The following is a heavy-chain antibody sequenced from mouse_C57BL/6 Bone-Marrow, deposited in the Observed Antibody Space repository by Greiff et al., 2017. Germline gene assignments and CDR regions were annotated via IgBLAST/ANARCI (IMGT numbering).Heavy chain of an antibody. J-gene: IGHJ3*01. CDR2: ISSGGDYI. Sequence: EVKLMESGEGLVKPGGSLKLSCAASGFTFSSYAMSWVRQTPEKRLEWVAYISSGGDYIYYADTVKGRFTISSDNARNTLYLQMSSLKSEDTAMYYCTRDARTTARRRFAYWGQGTLVTVSA. CDR1: GFTFSSYA. CDR3: TRDARTTARRRFAY. V-gene: IGHV5-9-1*02. D-gene: IGHD1-2*01.